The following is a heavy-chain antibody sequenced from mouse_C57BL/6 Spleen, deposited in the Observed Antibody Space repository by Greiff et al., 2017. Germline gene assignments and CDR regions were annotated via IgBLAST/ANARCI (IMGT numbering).Heavy chain of an antibody. CDR3: VKADDYDIDY. CDR2: IRNKANGYTT. Sequence: DVHLVESGGGLVQPGASLRLSCAASGFTFTDYYMSWVRQPPGKAPECLALIRNKANGYTTEYTASVKGRFTISRDNSQNILYLQMNTLRAEDSATYYCVKADDYDIDYWGQGTTLTVSS. V-gene: IGHV7-4*01. D-gene: IGHD2-4*01. J-gene: IGHJ2*01. CDR1: GFTFTDYY.